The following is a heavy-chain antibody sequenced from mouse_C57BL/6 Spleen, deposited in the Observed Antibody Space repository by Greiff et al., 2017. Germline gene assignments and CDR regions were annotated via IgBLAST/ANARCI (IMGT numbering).Heavy chain of an antibody. J-gene: IGHJ4*01. CDR3: ARSHDSNDAMDY. CDR2: IHPNSGST. V-gene: IGHV1-64*01. CDR1: GYTFTSYW. Sequence: VQLQQPGAELVKPGASVKLSCKASGYTFTSYWMHWVKQRPGQGLEWIGLIHPNSGSTNYNEKFKSKATLTVDKSSSTADMQLSSLTSNDSAVDYCARSHDSNDAMDYWGQGTSVTVSS. D-gene: IGHD2-5*01.